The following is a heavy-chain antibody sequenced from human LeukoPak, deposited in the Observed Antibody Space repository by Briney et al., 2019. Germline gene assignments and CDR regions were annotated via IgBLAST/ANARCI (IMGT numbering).Heavy chain of an antibody. V-gene: IGHV4-34*01. CDR3: ARGLVYYYDSSGTFYY. Sequence: KTSETLSLTCAVSGGSFSGYYWSWIRQPPGKGLEWIGEINHSGSTNYNPSLKSRVTISVDTSKNQFSLKLSSVTAADTAVYYCARGLVYYYDSSGTFYYWGQGTLVTVSS. J-gene: IGHJ4*02. D-gene: IGHD3-22*01. CDR1: GGSFSGYY. CDR2: INHSGST.